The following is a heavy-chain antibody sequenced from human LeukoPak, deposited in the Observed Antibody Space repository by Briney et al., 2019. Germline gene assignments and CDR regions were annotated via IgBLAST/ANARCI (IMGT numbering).Heavy chain of an antibody. Sequence: GGSLRPSCAASGFTFDDYGMSWVRQAQGKGLGWVSGINWNGGSTGYADSVKGRFTTSRDNAKNSLYLQMYSLRAEDTAMYFCARVVIDASDIWGQGTMVTVSS. CDR1: GFTFDDYG. D-gene: IGHD3-22*01. CDR3: ARVVIDASDI. J-gene: IGHJ3*02. CDR2: INWNGGST. V-gene: IGHV3-20*04.